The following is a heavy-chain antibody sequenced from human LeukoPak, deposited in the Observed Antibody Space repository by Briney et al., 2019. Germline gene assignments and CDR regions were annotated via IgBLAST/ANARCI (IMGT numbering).Heavy chain of an antibody. J-gene: IGHJ4*02. V-gene: IGHV3-23*01. Sequence: GGSLRLSCAASGFTFSSYAMSWVRQAPGKGLEWVSAISGSGGSTYYADSVKGRFTISRDNSKNTLYLQMNSLRAEDTAVYYCAKNSGGREGARAFGYWGQGTLVTVSS. D-gene: IGHD1-26*01. CDR1: GFTFSSYA. CDR3: AKNSGGREGARAFGY. CDR2: ISGSGGST.